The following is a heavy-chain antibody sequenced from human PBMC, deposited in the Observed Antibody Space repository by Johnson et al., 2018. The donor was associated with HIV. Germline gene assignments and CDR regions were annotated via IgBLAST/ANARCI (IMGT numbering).Heavy chain of an antibody. V-gene: IGHV3-11*04. D-gene: IGHD5-18*01. J-gene: IGHJ3*01. Sequence: QVQLVESGGGLVKPGGSLRLSCVVSGLSFSNFGIHWVRQAPGKGLEWVSYISSSGSTIYYADSVKGRFTLSRDNAKNSLYLQMNSLRAEDTAVYYCARSEDTALGFDVWGQGTMVTVSS. CDR1: GLSFSNFG. CDR3: ARSEDTALGFDV. CDR2: ISSSGSTI.